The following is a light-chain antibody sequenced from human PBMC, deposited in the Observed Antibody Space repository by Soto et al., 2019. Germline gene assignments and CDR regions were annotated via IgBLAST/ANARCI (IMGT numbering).Light chain of an antibody. CDR1: QSVSSTY. Sequence: EIVLTQSPASLSLSPGERATISCRASQSVSSTYLAWYQQKPGQAPRLVIHATSTRAAGIPDRFSGSGSGTGTDFTLTISSLEPEDFGVYYCQQYGNSPSYSFGQGTKLEIK. V-gene: IGKV3-20*01. CDR3: QQYGNSPSYS. J-gene: IGKJ2*03. CDR2: ATS.